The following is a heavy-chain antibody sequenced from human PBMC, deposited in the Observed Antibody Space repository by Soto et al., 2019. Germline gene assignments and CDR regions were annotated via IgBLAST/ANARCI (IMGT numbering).Heavy chain of an antibody. D-gene: IGHD6-13*01. Sequence: PGGSLRLSCAASGFTSSDYYMSWIRQAPGKGLEWVSYVSSSGSPIYYADSVKGRFTISRDNAKNSLYLQVNSLRAEDTAVYYCARVVRALGLAAVPGYWGQGTLVTVSS. CDR2: VSSSGSPI. CDR3: ARVVRALGLAAVPGY. CDR1: GFTSSDYY. J-gene: IGHJ1*01. V-gene: IGHV3-11*01.